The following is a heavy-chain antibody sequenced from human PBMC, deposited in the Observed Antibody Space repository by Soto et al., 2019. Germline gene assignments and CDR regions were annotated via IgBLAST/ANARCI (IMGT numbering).Heavy chain of an antibody. CDR2: IYSGGST. CDR1: GFTVSTKY. V-gene: IGHV3-66*01. D-gene: IGHD3-16*01. J-gene: IGHJ4*02. Sequence: EVQLVESGGGLVQPGGSLRLSCAASGFTVSTKYMSWVRQAPGKGLEWVSVIYSGGSTFYADSVRGRFTISRDNSKNTGNIQMNSLRAEDTGVYYCARDPWAADYWGQGTLVTVSS. CDR3: ARDPWAADY.